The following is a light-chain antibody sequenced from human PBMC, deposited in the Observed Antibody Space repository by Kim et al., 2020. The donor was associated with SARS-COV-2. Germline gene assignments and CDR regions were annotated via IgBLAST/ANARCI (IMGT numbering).Light chain of an antibody. CDR3: QSADSSDTYNVV. Sequence: SYELTQPPSVSVSPGQTARITCSGDALPKQYAYWYQQKPGQAPVLVIYKDSERPSGIPERFSGSSSGTTVTLTISGVQAEDEADYYCQSADSSDTYNVVFGGGTQLTVL. V-gene: IGLV3-25*03. CDR2: KDS. CDR1: ALPKQY. J-gene: IGLJ2*01.